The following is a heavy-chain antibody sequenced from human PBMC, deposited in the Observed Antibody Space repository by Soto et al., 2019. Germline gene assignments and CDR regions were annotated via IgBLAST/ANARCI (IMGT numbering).Heavy chain of an antibody. CDR1: GFTFSSYA. Sequence: GGSLRLSCAAPGFTFSSYAMHWVRQAPGKGLEWVAVISYDGSNKYYADSVKGRFTISRDNSKNTLYLQMNSLRAEDTAVYYCARARVWIQYFDYWGQGTLVTVSS. CDR3: ARARVWIQYFDY. V-gene: IGHV3-30-3*01. CDR2: ISYDGSNK. J-gene: IGHJ4*02. D-gene: IGHD5-18*01.